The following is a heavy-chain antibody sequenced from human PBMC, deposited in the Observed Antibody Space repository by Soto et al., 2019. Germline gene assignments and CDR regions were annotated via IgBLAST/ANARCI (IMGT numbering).Heavy chain of an antibody. CDR1: GYTFTSYG. J-gene: IGHJ3*02. CDR2: ISAYNGNT. CDR3: ARDTVLGYCSGGSCYSKDDASDI. V-gene: IGHV1-18*01. D-gene: IGHD2-15*01. Sequence: QVQLVQSGAEVKKPGASVKVSCKASGYTFTSYGISSVLQAPGQGLEWMGWISAYNGNTNYAQKLQGRVTMTTDTSTSTDYMQLRSLRSDDTAVYYCARDTVLGYCSGGSCYSKDDASDIWGQGRMVTVSS.